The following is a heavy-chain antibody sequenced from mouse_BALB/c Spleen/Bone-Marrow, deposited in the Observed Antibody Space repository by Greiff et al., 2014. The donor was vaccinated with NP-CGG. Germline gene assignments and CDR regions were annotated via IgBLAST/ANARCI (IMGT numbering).Heavy chain of an antibody. Sequence: HLVESGPELAKPGASVKISCKASGYTFTDYYINWVKQKPGQGLEWIGWIYPGSGNTKYNEKFRGKATLTVDTSSSTAYMQLSSLTSEDTAVYFCANLGRYAMDYWGQGTSVTVSS. CDR3: ANLGRYAMDY. J-gene: IGHJ4*01. D-gene: IGHD3-1*01. CDR2: IYPGSGNT. V-gene: IGHV1-84*02. CDR1: GYTFTDYY.